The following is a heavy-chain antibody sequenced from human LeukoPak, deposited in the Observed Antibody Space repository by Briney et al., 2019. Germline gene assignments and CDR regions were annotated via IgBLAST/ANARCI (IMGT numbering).Heavy chain of an antibody. CDR3: KMGYSSGWEPYYLDS. CDR1: GDSISTGSYY. J-gene: IGHJ4*02. V-gene: IGHV4-61*02. Sequence: SQNLSLTCTVSGDSISTGSYYWSWIRQPAGKGLEWIGRIYASGTTNYNPSLKSRVTISIDTSNNQFSLKLNSVTAADTAVYYCKMGYSSGWEPYYLDSWGQGILVTVSS. CDR2: IYASGTT. D-gene: IGHD6-19*01.